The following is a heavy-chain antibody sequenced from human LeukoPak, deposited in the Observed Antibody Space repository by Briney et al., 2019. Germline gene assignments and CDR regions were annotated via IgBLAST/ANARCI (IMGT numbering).Heavy chain of an antibody. CDR3: ARDHSLALVGVAEFDY. D-gene: IGHD2-15*01. V-gene: IGHV3-20*04. CDR2: INWNGAST. J-gene: IGHJ4*02. CDR1: GFTFDDYG. Sequence: GGSLRLSCAVSGFTFDDYGMTWVRQAPGKGLEWVSAINWNGASTGYADSVKGRFTISRDNAKNSLYLQMDGLRAEDTAVYYCARDHSLALVGVAEFDYWGLGILVTVSS.